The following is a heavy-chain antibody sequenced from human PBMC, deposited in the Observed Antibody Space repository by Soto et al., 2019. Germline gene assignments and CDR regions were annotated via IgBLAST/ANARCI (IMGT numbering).Heavy chain of an antibody. J-gene: IGHJ6*02. CDR3: ARDQEGSSSWYVYYGMDV. Sequence: PXQPLSLTSAISGDSVSSSSAACNLIRHSPSRGLEWLGRTYYRSKWYNDYAVSVKSRITINPDTSKNQFSLQLNSVTPEDTAVYYCARDQEGSSSWYVYYGMDVWGQGTTVTVSS. V-gene: IGHV6-1*01. CDR2: TYYRSKWYN. CDR1: GDSVSSSSAA. D-gene: IGHD6-13*01.